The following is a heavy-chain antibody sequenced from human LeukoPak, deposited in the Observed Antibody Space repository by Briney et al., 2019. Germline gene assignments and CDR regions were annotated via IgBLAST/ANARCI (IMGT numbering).Heavy chain of an antibody. J-gene: IGHJ6*03. V-gene: IGHV3-21*01. D-gene: IGHD6-13*01. CDR2: ISSSRSYI. CDR1: GFTFSSYS. CDR3: ARDLPPYSSSYYYYYMDV. Sequence: GGSLRLSCAASGFTFSSYSMNWVRQAPGKGLEWVSSISSSRSYIYYADSVKGRFTISRDNAKNSLYLQMNSLRAEDTAVYYCARDLPPYSSSYYYYYMDVWGKGTTVTVSS.